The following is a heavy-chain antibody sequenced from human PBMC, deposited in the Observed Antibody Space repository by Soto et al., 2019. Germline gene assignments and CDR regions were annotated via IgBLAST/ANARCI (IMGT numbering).Heavy chain of an antibody. CDR3: AKDWFDY. Sequence: GGSLRLSCAASGFTFNNYAMTWVRQAPGKGLEWVSTILTSGATYYADSVRGRFTISRDNSKSTLHLQMNSLRVDDTAEYYCAKDWFDYWGQGTQVTVSS. CDR2: ILTSGAT. CDR1: GFTFNNYA. V-gene: IGHV3-23*01. J-gene: IGHJ5*01.